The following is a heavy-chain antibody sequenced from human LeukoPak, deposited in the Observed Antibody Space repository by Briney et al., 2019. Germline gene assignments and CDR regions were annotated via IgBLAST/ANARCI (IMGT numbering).Heavy chain of an antibody. D-gene: IGHD5-12*01. CDR1: GYTLTELS. CDR2: FDPEDGET. J-gene: IGHJ4*02. Sequence: GASVKVSCKVSGYTLTELSMHWVRQAPGKGLEWMGGFDPEDGETIYAQKFQGRVTITADESTSTAYMELSSLRSEDTAVYYCAVRRGYSGYAPSKYWGQGTLVTVS. V-gene: IGHV1-24*01. CDR3: AVRRGYSGYAPSKY.